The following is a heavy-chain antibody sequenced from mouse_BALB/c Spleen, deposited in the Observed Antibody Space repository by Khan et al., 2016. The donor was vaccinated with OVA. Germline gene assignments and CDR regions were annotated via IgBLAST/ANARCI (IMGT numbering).Heavy chain of an antibody. CDR1: GYSITSGYG. V-gene: IGHV3-2*02. D-gene: IGHD1-2*01. Sequence: EVKLPESGPGLVKPSQSLSLTCTVTGYSITSGYGWNWIRQFPGNKLEWMGYISYSGRTTSHPSLKSRLSITRDTSKNQFFLQLNSVTTEDTATYYCARTARIKYWGQGTTLTVSS. CDR3: ARTARIKY. CDR2: ISYSGRT. J-gene: IGHJ2*01.